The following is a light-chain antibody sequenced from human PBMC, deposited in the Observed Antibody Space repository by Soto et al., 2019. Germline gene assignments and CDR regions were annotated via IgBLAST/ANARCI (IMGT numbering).Light chain of an antibody. V-gene: IGLV2-14*01. CDR2: EVS. J-gene: IGLJ3*02. CDR3: ISYTSSSTWV. Sequence: QSALTQPASVSGSLGQSITISCTGTSSDVGAYNYVSWYQQHPGKAPKLMIYEVSNRPSGVSDRFSGSRSGNTASLTISGLQAEDESDYYCISYTSSSTWVFGGGTKLTVL. CDR1: SSDVGAYNY.